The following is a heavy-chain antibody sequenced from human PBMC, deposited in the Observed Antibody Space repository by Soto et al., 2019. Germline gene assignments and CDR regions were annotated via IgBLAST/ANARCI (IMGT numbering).Heavy chain of an antibody. Sequence: GGSLRLSCAASGFTFSGYWIHWVRQVPGKGLVWVSHVSNDGTDTDYADSVKGRFIISRDNAKNTLYLQMNSLRAEDTAIYYCARDRGEQSCGGGRCFWVKWFDSWGQGTPVTVSS. J-gene: IGHJ5*01. V-gene: IGHV3-74*01. CDR3: ARDRGEQSCGGGRCFWVKWFDS. CDR1: GFTFSGYW. CDR2: VSNDGTDT. D-gene: IGHD2-15*01.